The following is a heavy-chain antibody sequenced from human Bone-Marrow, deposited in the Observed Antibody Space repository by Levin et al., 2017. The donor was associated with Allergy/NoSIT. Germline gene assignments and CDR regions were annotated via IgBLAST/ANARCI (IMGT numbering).Heavy chain of an antibody. Sequence: GASVKVSCKASGYSFTNYYIGWVRQMPGKGLEWMGIIYPGDSDTRYSPAFEGRVTFSVDKSISTAYLQWSSLKASDTAIYFCARQDYDIDDYNWLDPWGQGTLVTVSS. CDR1: GYSFTNYY. J-gene: IGHJ5*02. CDR3: ARQDYDIDDYNWLDP. V-gene: IGHV5-51*01. CDR2: IYPGDSDT. D-gene: IGHD3-9*01.